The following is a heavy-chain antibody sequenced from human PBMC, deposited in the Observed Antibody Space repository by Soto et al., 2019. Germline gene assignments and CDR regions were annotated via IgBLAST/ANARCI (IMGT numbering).Heavy chain of an antibody. J-gene: IGHJ6*02. V-gene: IGHV3-33*01. CDR1: GFTFSSYG. D-gene: IGHD3-3*01. Sequence: GGALRLSCAASGFTFSSYGMHWVRQAPGKGLEWVAVIWYDGSNKYYADSVKGRFTISRDNSKNTLYLQMNSLRAEDTAVYYCARDSKYYDFWSGPYYYYYYGMDVWGQGTTVTVSS. CDR2: IWYDGSNK. CDR3: ARDSKYYDFWSGPYYYYYYGMDV.